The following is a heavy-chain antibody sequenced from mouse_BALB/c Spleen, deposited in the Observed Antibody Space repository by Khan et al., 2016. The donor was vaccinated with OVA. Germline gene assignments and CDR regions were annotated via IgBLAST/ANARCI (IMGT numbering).Heavy chain of an antibody. D-gene: IGHD2-14*01. CDR2: VNPNTGGS. Sequence: EVQLQQSGPDLVKPGASVKISCKASGYSFTLYYMTWVKQSHGKSLEWLGRVNPNTGGSDYNQEFKGKAILTVDKSSNTAYMELHSLTSEDSAVYYCARGYDFFAYWGQGTLVTVSA. J-gene: IGHJ3*01. CDR3: ARGYDFFAY. CDR1: GYSFTLYY. V-gene: IGHV1-26*01.